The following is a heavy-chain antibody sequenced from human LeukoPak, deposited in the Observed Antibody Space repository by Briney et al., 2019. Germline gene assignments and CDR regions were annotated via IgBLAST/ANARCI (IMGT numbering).Heavy chain of an antibody. CDR3: ARDVDTAMVDY. D-gene: IGHD5-18*01. CDR1: GGTFSSYA. CDR2: IIPILGIA. J-gene: IGHJ4*02. Sequence: ASVKVSCKASGGTFSSYAISWVRQAPGQGLEWMGRIIPILGIANYAQKFRGRVTITADKSTSTAYMELSSLRSEDTAVYYCARDVDTAMVDYWGQGTLVTVSS. V-gene: IGHV1-69*04.